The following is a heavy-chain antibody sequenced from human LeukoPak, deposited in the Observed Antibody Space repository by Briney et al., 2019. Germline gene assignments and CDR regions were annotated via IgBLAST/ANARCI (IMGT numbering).Heavy chain of an antibody. V-gene: IGHV4-34*01. D-gene: IGHD5-18*01. Sequence: SETLSLTCAVCGGSFSGYYWSWIRQPPGKGLEWIGEINHSGSTNYNPSLKSRVTISVDTSKNQFSLKLSSVTAADTAVYYCARYGWAMVDYWGQGTLVTVSS. CDR3: ARYGWAMVDY. J-gene: IGHJ4*02. CDR1: GGSFSGYY. CDR2: INHSGST.